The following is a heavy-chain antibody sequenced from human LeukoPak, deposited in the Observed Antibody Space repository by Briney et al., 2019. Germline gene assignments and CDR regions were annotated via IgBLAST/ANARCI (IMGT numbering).Heavy chain of an antibody. J-gene: IGHJ3*02. V-gene: IGHV4-59*11. Sequence: PSETLSLTCTVSGGSISNHYWSWIRQTPGKGLEWLGYIHYTGTTNYNPTLKSRVTISVDMSKNQFSLNIDSVTAADTAVYYCARDSGSYDRGDALDIWGQGTMVTVSS. CDR1: GGSISNHY. D-gene: IGHD1-26*01. CDR2: IHYTGTT. CDR3: ARDSGSYDRGDALDI.